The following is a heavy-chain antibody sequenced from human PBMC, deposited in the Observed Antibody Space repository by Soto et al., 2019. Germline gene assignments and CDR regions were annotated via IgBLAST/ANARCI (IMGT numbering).Heavy chain of an antibody. V-gene: IGHV3-30*18. J-gene: IGHJ4*02. CDR3: VKSGGGSGWYDLDY. D-gene: IGHD6-19*01. CDR2: ISFDGTNK. Sequence: HPGGSLRLSCAASGFTFSDYGMHWVRQAPGKGLDWVALISFDGTNKYYADSVKGRFTVSRDNSKNTVYLQMNSLRAEDTAVYYCVKSGGGSGWYDLDYWGQGTLVTVSS. CDR1: GFTFSDYG.